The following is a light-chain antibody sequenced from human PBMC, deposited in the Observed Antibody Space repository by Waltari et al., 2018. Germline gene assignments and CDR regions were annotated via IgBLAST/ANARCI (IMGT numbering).Light chain of an antibody. CDR2: DVS. CDR3: SSYITTNTLEL. CDR1: RRDVGSYNY. J-gene: IGLJ2*01. Sequence: QSALTQPASVSGSPGQSITTSCTGTRRDVGSYNYVSWYQQHPGKAPKLMIYDVSYRPSGVSNRFSGSKSGNTASLTISGLQAEDEADYYCSSYITTNTLELFGGGTSLTVL. V-gene: IGLV2-14*03.